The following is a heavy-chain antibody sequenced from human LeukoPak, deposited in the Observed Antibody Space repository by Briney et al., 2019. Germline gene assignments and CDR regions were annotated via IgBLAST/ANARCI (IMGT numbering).Heavy chain of an antibody. J-gene: IGHJ3*02. Sequence: GRSLRLSCAASGFTFDDYAMHWVRQAPGKGLEWVSGISWNSGSIGYADSVKGRFTISRGNAKNSLYLQMNSLRAEDTALYYCAKDSDADFWSGYYAVGAFDIWGQGTMVTVSS. CDR1: GFTFDDYA. CDR3: AKDSDADFWSGYYAVGAFDI. D-gene: IGHD3-3*01. V-gene: IGHV3-9*01. CDR2: ISWNSGSI.